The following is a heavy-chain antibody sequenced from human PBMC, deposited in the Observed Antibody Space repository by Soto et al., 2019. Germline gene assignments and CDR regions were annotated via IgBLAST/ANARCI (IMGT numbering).Heavy chain of an antibody. D-gene: IGHD4-17*01. Sequence: PSETLSLTFTVSGGSISSYYWSWIRQPAGKGLEWIGRIYTSGSTNYNPSLKSRVTMSVDTSKNQFSLKLSSVTAADTAVYYCARGDATVVTHYFDYWGQGTLVTVSS. J-gene: IGHJ4*02. V-gene: IGHV4-4*07. CDR2: IYTSGST. CDR1: GGSISSYY. CDR3: ARGDATVVTHYFDY.